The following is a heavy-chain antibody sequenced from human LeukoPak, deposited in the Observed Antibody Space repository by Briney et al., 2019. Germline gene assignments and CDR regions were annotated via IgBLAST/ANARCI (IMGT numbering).Heavy chain of an antibody. CDR1: GFPFSSYP. V-gene: IGHV3-23*01. CDR2: LNSNVGTT. D-gene: IGHD3-22*01. J-gene: IGHJ4*02. CDR3: AKRGVVIRVILVGFHKEAYYFDS. Sequence: GGSLRLSCEAPGFPFSSYPMSGARQAPGKGLEWFSTLNSNVGTTSYADSVKGRFTISRDNPKNTLYLQMNSLRAEDTAVYFCAKRGVVIRVILVGFHKEAYYFDSWGQGILVTVSS.